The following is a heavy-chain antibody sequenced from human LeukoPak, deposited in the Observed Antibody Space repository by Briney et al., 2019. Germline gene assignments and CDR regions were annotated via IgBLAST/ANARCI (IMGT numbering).Heavy chain of an antibody. CDR2: ISYDGSNK. J-gene: IGHJ3*02. CDR3: AKDLPGNAFDI. CDR1: GFTFSSYA. V-gene: IGHV3-30-3*01. Sequence: GGSLRLSCAASGFTFSSYAMHWVRQAPGKGLEWVAVISYDGSNKYYADSVKGRFTISRDNSKNTLYLQMSSLRAEDTAVYYCAKDLPGNAFDIWGQGTMVTVSS.